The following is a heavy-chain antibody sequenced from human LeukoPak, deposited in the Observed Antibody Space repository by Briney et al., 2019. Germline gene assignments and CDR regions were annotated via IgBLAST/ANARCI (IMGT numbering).Heavy chain of an antibody. V-gene: IGHV1-2*02. CDR2: INPNSGGT. D-gene: IGHD3-22*01. J-gene: IGHJ3*02. CDR3: ARDTRDSSGYSDAFDI. Sequence: ASVKVSCKASGYTFTSYYMHWVRQAPGQGLEWMGWINPNSGGTNYAQKFQGRVTMTRDTSISTAYMELSRLRSDDTAVYYCARDTRDSSGYSDAFDIWGQGTMVTVSS. CDR1: GYTFTSYY.